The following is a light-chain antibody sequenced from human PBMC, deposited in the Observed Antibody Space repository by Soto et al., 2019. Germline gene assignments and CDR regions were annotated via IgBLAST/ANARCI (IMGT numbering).Light chain of an antibody. V-gene: IGKV4-1*01. CDR1: QSLLYTSNNKNY. Sequence: DFVVTQPPKSLAVTLGGRATINCKSSQSLLYTSNNKNYLAWYQQKPGQPPKLIIYWASTRESGVPDRFTGSGSGTDFTLTISNLQAEDAAVYYCQQYYTTPRTFGQGTKVEI. CDR2: WAS. CDR3: QQYYTTPRT. J-gene: IGKJ1*01.